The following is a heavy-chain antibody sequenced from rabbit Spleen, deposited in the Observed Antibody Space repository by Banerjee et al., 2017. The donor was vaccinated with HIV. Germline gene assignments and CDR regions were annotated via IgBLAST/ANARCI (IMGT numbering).Heavy chain of an antibody. Sequence: QEQLEESGGGLVKPEGSLTLTCKASGFSFSSNWICWVRQAPGKGLEWIACIDTNDGDTDYANWPKGRFTISKTSSTTVTLQMTSLTAADTATYFCARDGTGGSYFALWGQGTLVTVS. V-gene: IGHV1S45*01. D-gene: IGHD8-1*01. CDR2: IDTNDGDT. CDR1: GFSFSSNW. CDR3: ARDGTGGSYFAL. J-gene: IGHJ4*01.